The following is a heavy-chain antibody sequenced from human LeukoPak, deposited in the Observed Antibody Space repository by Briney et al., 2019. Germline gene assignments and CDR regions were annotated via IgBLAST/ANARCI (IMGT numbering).Heavy chain of an antibody. CDR3: ARGGYYGGNEDWFDP. D-gene: IGHD4-23*01. CDR2: ISSSSSYI. Sequence: PGGSLRLSGAAPGFTSSAISRNGAPQAPGRGRGWASPISSSSSYIYYADSVKGRFTISRDNAKNSLYLQMNSLRAEDTAVYYCARGGYYGGNEDWFDPWGQGALVTVSS. V-gene: IGHV3-21*01. CDR1: GFTSSAIS. J-gene: IGHJ5*02.